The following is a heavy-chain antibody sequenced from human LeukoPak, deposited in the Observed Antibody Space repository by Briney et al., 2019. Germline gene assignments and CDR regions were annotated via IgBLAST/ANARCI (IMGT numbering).Heavy chain of an antibody. Sequence: GGSLRLSCAASGFTFSSYGMSWVRQAPGKGLEWVSAISGSGGSTYYADSVKGRFTISRDNSKNTLYLQMNSLRAEDTAVYYCAKVRGYSYGSPFDYWGQGTLVTVSS. CDR2: ISGSGGST. D-gene: IGHD5-18*01. V-gene: IGHV3-23*01. CDR3: AKVRGYSYGSPFDY. J-gene: IGHJ4*02. CDR1: GFTFSSYG.